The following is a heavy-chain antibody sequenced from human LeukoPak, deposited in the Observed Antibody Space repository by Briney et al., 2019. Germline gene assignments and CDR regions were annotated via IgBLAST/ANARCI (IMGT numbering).Heavy chain of an antibody. CDR1: GFTFSSYS. Sequence: GGSLRLSCAASGFTFSSYSMNWVRQAPGKGLEWVSSISSSSSYIYYADSVKGRFTISRDNAKNSLYLQMNSLRAEDTAVYYCARADIAAAGPGNAFDIWGQGTMVTVSS. CDR2: ISSSSSYI. V-gene: IGHV3-21*01. D-gene: IGHD6-13*01. J-gene: IGHJ3*02. CDR3: ARADIAAAGPGNAFDI.